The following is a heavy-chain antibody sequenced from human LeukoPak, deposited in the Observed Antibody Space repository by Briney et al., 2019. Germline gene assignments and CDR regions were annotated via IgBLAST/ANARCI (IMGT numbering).Heavy chain of an antibody. J-gene: IGHJ5*02. Sequence: PGGSLRLSCAASGFTFSSYGMSWVRQAPGKGLEWVSAISGSCGSTYYVDSVKGRFTISRDNSKNTLYLQMNSLRAEDTAVYYCAKGGTYYYDSSGYYGGFDPWGQGTLVTVSS. CDR2: ISGSCGST. V-gene: IGHV3-23*01. CDR1: GFTFSSYG. D-gene: IGHD3-22*01. CDR3: AKGGTYYYDSSGYYGGFDP.